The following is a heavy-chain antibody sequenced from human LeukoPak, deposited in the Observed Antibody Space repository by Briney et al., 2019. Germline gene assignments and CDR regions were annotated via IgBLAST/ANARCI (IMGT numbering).Heavy chain of an antibody. CDR1: GGTFSSYA. V-gene: IGHV1-69*06. J-gene: IGHJ5*02. CDR2: IIPIFGTA. Sequence: SVKVSCKASGGTFSSYAISWVRQAPGQGLEWMGGIIPIFGTANYAQKFQGRVTITADKSTSTAYMELSSLRSDDTAVYYCARIRITMVRGVRSENQNWFDPWGQGTLVTVSS. CDR3: ARIRITMVRGVRSENQNWFDP. D-gene: IGHD3-10*01.